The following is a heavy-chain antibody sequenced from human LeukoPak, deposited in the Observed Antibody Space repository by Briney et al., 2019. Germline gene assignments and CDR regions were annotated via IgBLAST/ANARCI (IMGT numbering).Heavy chain of an antibody. CDR1: GYTFTGYY. CDR3: ARVIARGGYDAFDI. Sequence: ASVKVSCKASGYTFTGYYMHWVRQAPGQGLEWMGWINPDSGGTNYAQKFQGRVTMTRDTSISTAYMELSRLRSDDTAVYYCARVIARGGYDAFDIWGQGTMVTVSS. J-gene: IGHJ3*02. D-gene: IGHD3-10*01. CDR2: INPDSGGT. V-gene: IGHV1-2*02.